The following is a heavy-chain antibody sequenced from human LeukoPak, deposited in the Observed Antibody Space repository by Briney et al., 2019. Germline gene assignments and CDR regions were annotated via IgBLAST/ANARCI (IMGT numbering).Heavy chain of an antibody. V-gene: IGHV4-59*08. CDR3: ARQDQDFDY. CDR1: GASISNYY. J-gene: IGHJ4*02. CDR2: IHSSGGS. Sequence: SETLSLTCTVSGASISNYYWSWIRQTPEKGLEWMGHIHSSGGSSYYPSLKSRLTLSIDTSRNQLSLKLPSVTAADTAVYYCARQDQDFDYWGQGTLVTVSS.